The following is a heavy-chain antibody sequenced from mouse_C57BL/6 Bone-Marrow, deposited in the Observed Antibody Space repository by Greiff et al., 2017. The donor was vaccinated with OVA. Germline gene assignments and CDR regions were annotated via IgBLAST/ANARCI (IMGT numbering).Heavy chain of an antibody. J-gene: IGHJ1*03. D-gene: IGHD1-1*01. CDR3: AREDYGRWYFDV. CDR1: GFTFSDYY. CDR2: INYDGSST. Sequence: EVKLMESEGGLVQPGSSMKLSCTASGFTFSDYYMAWVRQVPEKGLEWVANINYDGSSTYYLDSLKSRFIISRDNAKNILYLQMSSLKSEDTATYYCAREDYGRWYFDVWGTGTTVTVSS. V-gene: IGHV5-16*01.